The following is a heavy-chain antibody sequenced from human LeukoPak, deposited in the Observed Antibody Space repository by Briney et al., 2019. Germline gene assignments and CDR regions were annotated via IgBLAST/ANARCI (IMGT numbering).Heavy chain of an antibody. D-gene: IGHD2-2*01. J-gene: IGHJ4*02. CDR1: GFTFSSYA. Sequence: GGSLRLSCAASGFTFSSYAMSWVRQAPGKGLEWVSVISGSGGSTYYADSVKGRFTISRDNSKNTLYLQMNSPRAEDTAVYYCAKDGGYCSSNTCFQPFDYWGQGTLVTVSS. V-gene: IGHV3-23*01. CDR2: ISGSGGST. CDR3: AKDGGYCSSNTCFQPFDY.